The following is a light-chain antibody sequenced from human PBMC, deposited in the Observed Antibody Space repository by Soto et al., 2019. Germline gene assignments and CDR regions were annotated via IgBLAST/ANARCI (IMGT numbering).Light chain of an antibody. CDR3: AAWDDSLSGSV. Sequence: QSVLTQPPSVSGAPGQRVTISCSGSSSNIGSNDVNWYQQLPGTAPKLLIYYNNLRPSGVPDRFSGSKSGTSASLAISGLRSEDEADYYCAAWDDSLSGSVFGAGTKLTVL. J-gene: IGLJ1*01. CDR1: SSNIGSND. V-gene: IGLV1-47*02. CDR2: YNN.